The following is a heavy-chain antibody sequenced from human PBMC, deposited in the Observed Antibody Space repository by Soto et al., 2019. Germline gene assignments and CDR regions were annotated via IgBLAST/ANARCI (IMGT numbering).Heavy chain of an antibody. Sequence: EVQLLESGGGLVQPGGSLRLSCVASGFTFSYYTMSWVRQAPGKGLEWVSGISNSGATIYYADSVKGRFTISRANFKNTLYLQMNRLRADNTAVYYRADPVPATTHHDYYDMDVWGQGTTVTVPS. D-gene: IGHD1-26*01. CDR3: ADPVPATTHHDYYDMDV. CDR1: GFTFSYYT. V-gene: IGHV3-23*01. CDR2: ISNSGATI. J-gene: IGHJ6*02.